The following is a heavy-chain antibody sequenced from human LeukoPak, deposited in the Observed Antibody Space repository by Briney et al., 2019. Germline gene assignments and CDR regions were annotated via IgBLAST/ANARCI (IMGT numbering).Heavy chain of an antibody. CDR2: IYTSGST. CDR1: GGSISSYY. D-gene: IGHD6-25*01. V-gene: IGHV4-4*09. Sequence: PSETLSLTCTVSGGSISSYYWSWIRQPPGKGLEWIGYIYTSGSTNYNPSLKSRVTISVDTSKNQFSLKLSYVTAADTAVYYCAKAGPNWFDPWGQGTLVTVSS. CDR3: AKAGPNWFDP. J-gene: IGHJ5*02.